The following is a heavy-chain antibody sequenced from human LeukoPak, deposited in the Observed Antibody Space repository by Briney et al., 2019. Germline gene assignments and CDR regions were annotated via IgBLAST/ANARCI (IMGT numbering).Heavy chain of an antibody. CDR2: MNPNSGGT. CDR3: ARDRRYCSSPSCESNWFDP. CDR1: GYTFTGYY. Sequence: ASVKVPCKASGYTFTGYYMHWVRQAPGQGLEWMGWMNPNSGGTNYAQKFQGRVTMTRDTSISTAYMELSRLRSDDTAVYYCARDRRYCSSPSCESNWFDPWGQGTLVTVSS. J-gene: IGHJ5*02. D-gene: IGHD2-2*01. V-gene: IGHV1-2*02.